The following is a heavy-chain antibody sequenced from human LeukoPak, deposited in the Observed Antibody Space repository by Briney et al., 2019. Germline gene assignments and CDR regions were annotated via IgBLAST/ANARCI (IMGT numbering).Heavy chain of an antibody. CDR3: AKDLGSGYGDL. CDR2: ISGSGGST. Sequence: HAGGSLRLSCAASGFTFSSYGMSWVRQAPGKGLEWVSAISGSGGSTYYADSVKGRFTISRDNSKNTLYLQMNSLRAEDTAVYYCAKDLGSGYGDLWGQGTLVTVSS. V-gene: IGHV3-23*01. CDR1: GFTFSSYG. J-gene: IGHJ4*02. D-gene: IGHD3-10*02.